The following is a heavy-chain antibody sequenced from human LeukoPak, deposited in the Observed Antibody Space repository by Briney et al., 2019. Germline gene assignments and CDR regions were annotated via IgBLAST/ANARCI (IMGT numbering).Heavy chain of an antibody. CDR1: GFTFSSYA. Sequence: PGGSLRLSCAASGFTFSSYAMHWVRQAPGKGLEWVAVISYDGSNKKYADSVKGRFTISRDNSKNTLYLQMNSLRAEDTAVYYCARGTLLRFLEWFSPQNYYMDVWGKGTTVTVSS. CDR2: ISYDGSNK. V-gene: IGHV3-30*04. CDR3: ARGTLLRFLEWFSPQNYYMDV. D-gene: IGHD3-3*01. J-gene: IGHJ6*03.